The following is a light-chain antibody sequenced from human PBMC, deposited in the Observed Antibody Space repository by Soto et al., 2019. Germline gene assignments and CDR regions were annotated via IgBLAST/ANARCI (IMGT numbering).Light chain of an antibody. Sequence: NFMLTQPHSVSESPGKTVTISCTRSSGSIASNYVQWYQQRPGSAPTTLIYEDDQRPSGVPDRFSGSIDSSSNSASLTISGLKTEDEADYYGQSYDSTNPVVCGGGTKLTVL. J-gene: IGLJ2*01. CDR3: QSYDSTNPVV. CDR2: EDD. V-gene: IGLV6-57*04. CDR1: SGSIASNY.